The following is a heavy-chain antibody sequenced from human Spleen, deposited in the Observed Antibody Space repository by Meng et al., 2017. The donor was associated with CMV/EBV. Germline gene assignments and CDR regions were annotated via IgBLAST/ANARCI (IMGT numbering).Heavy chain of an antibody. D-gene: IGHD6-6*01. J-gene: IGHJ5*02. Sequence: GESLKISCAASGFIVSSKYMSWVRQAPGKGLEWVSIIDSGGRTYYADSVKGRFTISRDNSKNTLHLQVNSLRAEDTAVYYCAKGRGSSSWFDPWGQGTLVTVSS. CDR2: IDSGGRT. CDR1: GFIVSSKY. V-gene: IGHV3-53*01. CDR3: AKGRGSSSWFDP.